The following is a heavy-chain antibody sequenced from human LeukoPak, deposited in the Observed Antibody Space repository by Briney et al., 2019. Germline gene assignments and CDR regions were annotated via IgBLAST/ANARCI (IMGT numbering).Heavy chain of an antibody. CDR1: GFTFGDYA. V-gene: IGHV3-49*03. CDR2: IRSKAYGGTT. Sequence: PGGSLRLSCTASGFTFGDYAMSWFRQAPGKGLEWVGFIRSKAYGGTTEYAASVKGRFTISRDDSKSIAYLQMNSLKTEDTAVYYCTRGTWHSNYYYYMDVWGKGTTVTVSS. J-gene: IGHJ6*03. CDR3: TRGTWHSNYYYYMDV. D-gene: IGHD4-11*01.